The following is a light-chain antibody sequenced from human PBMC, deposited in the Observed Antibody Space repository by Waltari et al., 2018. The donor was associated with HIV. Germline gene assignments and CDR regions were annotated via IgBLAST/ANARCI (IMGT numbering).Light chain of an antibody. V-gene: IGLV3-27*01. CDR2: KDS. CDR3: YWAADNNAL. Sequence: SYALTPPSSVSVSPGQTARTTSSGAVLGTKYARWIQQKPGQAPVVVIYKDSERPPGIPERFAGSSAGTTVTLTISGAQREEEGDYYCYWAADNNALFGGGTKLTVL. CDR1: VLGTKY. J-gene: IGLJ2*01.